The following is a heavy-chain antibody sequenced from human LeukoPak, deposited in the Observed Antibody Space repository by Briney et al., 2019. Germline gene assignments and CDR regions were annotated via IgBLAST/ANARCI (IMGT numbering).Heavy chain of an antibody. CDR2: ISGDGAST. J-gene: IGHJ5*02. V-gene: IGHV3-43*02. D-gene: IGHD3-9*01. CDR3: AKDRYDILTGYDWFDP. CDR1: GFTFDDYA. Sequence: PGGSLRLSCAASGFTFDDYAMHWVRQAPGKGLEWVSLISGDGASTYYADSVKGRFTISRDNSKNSLYLQMNSLRTEDTALYYCAKDRYDILTGYDWFDPWGQGTLVTVSS.